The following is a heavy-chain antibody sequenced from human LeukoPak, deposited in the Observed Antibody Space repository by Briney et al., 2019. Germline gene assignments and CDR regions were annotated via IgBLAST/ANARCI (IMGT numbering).Heavy chain of an antibody. CDR2: ISYDGSSK. J-gene: IGHJ4*02. V-gene: IGHV3-30*03. CDR1: GLTFRNYG. Sequence: GSLRLSCAASGLTFRNYGMHWVRQAPGKGLEWVAIISYDGSSKYYADSVRGRFTISKDNSQNTLYLQMNSLRAEDTAVYYCASHRGDYATGYFDYWGQGTLVTVSS. CDR3: ASHRGDYATGYFDY. D-gene: IGHD1-1*01.